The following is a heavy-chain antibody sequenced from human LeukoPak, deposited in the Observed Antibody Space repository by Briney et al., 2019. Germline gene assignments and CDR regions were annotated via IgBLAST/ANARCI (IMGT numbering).Heavy chain of an antibody. CDR2: IKQDGSEK. CDR3: ARGGRDWNYPYYYMDV. J-gene: IGHJ6*03. CDR1: GFTFSSYW. D-gene: IGHD3/OR15-3a*01. V-gene: IGHV3-7*01. Sequence: GGSLRLSCAASGFTFSSYWMSWVRQAPGKGLEWVANIKQDGSEKYYVDSVKGRFTISRDNAKNSLSLQVNSLRVEDTAVYYCARGGRDWNYPYYYMDVWGKGTTVTVSS.